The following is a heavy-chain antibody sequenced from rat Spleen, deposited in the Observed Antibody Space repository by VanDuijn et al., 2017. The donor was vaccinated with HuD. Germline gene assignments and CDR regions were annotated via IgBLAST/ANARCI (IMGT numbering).Heavy chain of an antibody. CDR2: ISYDGGST. CDR1: GFTFNNYG. Sequence: EVQLVESGGGLVQPGRSLKLSCAASGFTFNNYGMAWVRQTPTKGLEWVASISYDGGSTYYRDSVKGRFTISSDNAKSTLYLQMDSLRSEDTATYYYTTSNYYSSFIYLDAWGQGASVTVSS. CDR3: TTSNYYSSFIYLDA. D-gene: IGHD1-2*01. J-gene: IGHJ4*01. V-gene: IGHV5-20*01.